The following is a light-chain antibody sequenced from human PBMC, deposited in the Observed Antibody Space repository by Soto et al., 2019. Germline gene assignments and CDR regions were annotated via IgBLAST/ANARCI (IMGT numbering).Light chain of an antibody. CDR1: SSDVGGYNY. V-gene: IGLV2-14*01. Sequence: QSVLTQPASVSGSPGQSITISCTGTSSDVGGYNYVSWYQQHPGKAPKLMIYEVTNRPSGVSNRFSGSKSGNTASLTISGLQADYEADYYSSPNTRSSTLVFGTGTKSPS. J-gene: IGLJ1*01. CDR2: EVT. CDR3: SPNTRSSTLV.